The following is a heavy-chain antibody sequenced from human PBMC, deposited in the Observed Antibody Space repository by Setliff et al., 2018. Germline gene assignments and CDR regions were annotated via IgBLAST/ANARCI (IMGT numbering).Heavy chain of an antibody. CDR1: GFTISYYA. CDR3: ATLLYGRGWYRYFES. V-gene: IGHV3-30-3*01. CDR2: SRYAENYQ. D-gene: IGHD6-19*01. J-gene: IGHJ4*02. Sequence: GGSLRLSCAASGFTISYYAIHWVRQAPGKGLEWVAVSRYAENYQYYADSVKGRFTISRDNSENTLYLQMNSLRPDDTAVYHCATLLYGRGWYRYFESWGQGTLVTVSS.